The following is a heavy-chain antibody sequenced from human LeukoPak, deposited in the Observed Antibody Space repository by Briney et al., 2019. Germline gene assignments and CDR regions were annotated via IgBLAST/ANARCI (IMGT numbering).Heavy chain of an antibody. Sequence: SVKVSCKASGGTFSSYAISWVRQAPGQGLEWMGGIIPIFGTANYAQKFQGRVTITADESTSTAYMVLSSLRSEGTAVYYCASYLGYCSGGSCPKEISSFDYWGQGTLVTVSS. D-gene: IGHD2-15*01. J-gene: IGHJ4*02. CDR3: ASYLGYCSGGSCPKEISSFDY. CDR1: GGTFSSYA. V-gene: IGHV1-69*01. CDR2: IIPIFGTA.